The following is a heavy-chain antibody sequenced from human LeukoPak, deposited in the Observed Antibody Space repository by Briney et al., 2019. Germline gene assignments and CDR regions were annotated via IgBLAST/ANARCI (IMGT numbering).Heavy chain of an antibody. CDR3: ARVVVPAATDY. CDR2: INRSGST. J-gene: IGHJ4*02. V-gene: IGHV4-34*01. CDR1: GGSFSGYY. D-gene: IGHD2-2*01. Sequence: SETLSLTCAVYGGSFSGYYWSWIRQPPGKGLEWIGEINRSGSTNYNPSLKSRVTISVDTSKNQFSLKLSSVTAADTAVYYCARVVVPAATDYWGQGTLVTVSS.